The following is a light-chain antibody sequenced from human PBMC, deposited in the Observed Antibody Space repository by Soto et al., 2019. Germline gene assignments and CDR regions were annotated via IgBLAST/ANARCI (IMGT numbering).Light chain of an antibody. V-gene: IGKV1-39*01. Sequence: DIQMTQSPSSLSASVVDRVTITFRASQSISSYLNWYQQKPGKAPKLLIYAASSLQSGVPSRFSGSGSGADFILTISSLQSEDFATYYCQQSYSTPITFGQGTRLEIK. J-gene: IGKJ5*01. CDR2: AAS. CDR3: QQSYSTPIT. CDR1: QSISSY.